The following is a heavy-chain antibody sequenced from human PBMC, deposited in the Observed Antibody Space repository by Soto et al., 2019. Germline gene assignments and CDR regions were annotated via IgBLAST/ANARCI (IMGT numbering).Heavy chain of an antibody. CDR2: IYSGGST. V-gene: IGHV3-53*01. D-gene: IGHD6-6*01. Sequence: GGSLRLSCAASGFTVSSNYMSWVRQAPGKGLEWVSVIYSGGSTYYADSVKGRFTISRDNSKNKLYLHMNSLRAEDTAVYYCARAKSIAEEGAFEIWGQGTMVTVSS. J-gene: IGHJ3*02. CDR1: GFTVSSNY. CDR3: ARAKSIAEEGAFEI.